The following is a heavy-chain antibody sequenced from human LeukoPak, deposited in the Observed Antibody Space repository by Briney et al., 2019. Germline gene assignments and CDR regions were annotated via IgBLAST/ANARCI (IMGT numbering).Heavy chain of an antibody. D-gene: IGHD3-10*01. CDR1: GFTFSSYS. CDR3: ARAGGQFYYGSGTTGGYFDY. J-gene: IGHJ4*02. Sequence: GGSLRLSCAASGFTFSSYSMNWVRQAPGKGLEWVSSISSSSSYIYYADSVKGRFTISRDNARNSLSLQMNSLRAEDTAVYYCARAGGQFYYGSGTTGGYFDYWGQGTLVTVSS. CDR2: ISSSSSYI. V-gene: IGHV3-21*01.